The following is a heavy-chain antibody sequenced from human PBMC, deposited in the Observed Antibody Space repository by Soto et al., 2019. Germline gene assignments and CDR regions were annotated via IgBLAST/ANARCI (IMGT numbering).Heavy chain of an antibody. CDR1: GYTFTSYD. CDR2: MNPNSGNT. J-gene: IGHJ4*02. D-gene: IGHD4-17*01. CDR3: ARTRYGDNVDY. V-gene: IGHV1-8*01. Sequence: QVQLVQSGAEVKKPGASVKVSCKASGYTFTSYDINWVRQATGQGLEWMGWMNPNSGNTGNAQKFQDRVTMSRNTSISTAYMERSRLRSEGPAVYSCARTRYGDNVDYWGQGTLVNVSS.